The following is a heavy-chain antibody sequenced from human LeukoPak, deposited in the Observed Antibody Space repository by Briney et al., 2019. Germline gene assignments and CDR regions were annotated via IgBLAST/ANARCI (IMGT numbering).Heavy chain of an antibody. D-gene: IGHD1-26*01. CDR3: ARDRGGYYYFDN. J-gene: IGHJ4*02. CDR2: LYYSGST. Sequence: SDTVSLTCTVSSGSLSSDDYYWSWSRQPPGKGLEGVGYLYYSGSTYYNPSLKSRVTISIDTSKNQFSLNLGSVTAADTAVYFCARDRGGYYYFDNWGQGTLVTVSS. V-gene: IGHV4-30-4*02. CDR1: SGSLSSDDYY.